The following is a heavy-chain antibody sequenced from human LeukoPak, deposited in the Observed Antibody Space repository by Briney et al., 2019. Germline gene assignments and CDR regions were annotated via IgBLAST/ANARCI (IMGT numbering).Heavy chain of an antibody. CDR2: IRYDGSNK. J-gene: IGHJ4*02. CDR3: AKDVAIAAAGTPGDY. D-gene: IGHD6-13*01. CDR1: GFTFSSYG. V-gene: IGHV3-30*02. Sequence: PGGSLRLSCAASGFTFSSYGMHWVRQAPGKGLEWVAFIRYDGSNKYYADSVKGRFTISRDNSKNTLYLQMNSLRGEDTAVYYCAKDVAIAAAGTPGDYWGQGTLVTVSS.